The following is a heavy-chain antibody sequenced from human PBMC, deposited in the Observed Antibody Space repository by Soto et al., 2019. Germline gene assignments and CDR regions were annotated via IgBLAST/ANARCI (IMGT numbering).Heavy chain of an antibody. CDR1: GFTFSSYW. Sequence: PGGSLRLSCAASGFTFSSYWMSWVRQAPGKGLEWVANIKQDGSEKYYVDSVKGRFTISRDNAKNSLYLQMNSLRAEDTAVYYCARDTGYCTNGVCLYYYDMDVWGQGTTVTVSS. V-gene: IGHV3-7*01. CDR2: IKQDGSEK. J-gene: IGHJ6*02. CDR3: ARDTGYCTNGVCLYYYDMDV. D-gene: IGHD2-8*01.